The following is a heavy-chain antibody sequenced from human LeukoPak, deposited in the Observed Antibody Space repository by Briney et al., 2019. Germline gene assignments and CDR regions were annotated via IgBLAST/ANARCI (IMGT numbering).Heavy chain of an antibody. Sequence: GGSLRLSCAASGLTIDNYGMYWVRQAPGEGLEWVATIWYDGANENYGDSVKGRFTISRDNAKSSLFLQMNSLRAEDAAVYYCARDKPRGSYYGSIFDSWGQGTLVTVSS. CDR2: IWYDGANE. D-gene: IGHD1-26*01. CDR1: GLTIDNYG. CDR3: ARDKPRGSYYGSIFDS. V-gene: IGHV3-33*01. J-gene: IGHJ4*02.